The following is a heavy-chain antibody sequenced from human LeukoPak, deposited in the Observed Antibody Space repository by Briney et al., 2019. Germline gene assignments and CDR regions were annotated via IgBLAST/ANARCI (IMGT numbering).Heavy chain of an antibody. CDR3: AKGGMYCSSISCYQRPFDY. Sequence: GGSLRLSCAASGFTFSSYAMSWVRQAPGKGLEWVSAISGSGGSTYYADSVKGRFTISRDNSKNTLYLQMNSLRAEDTAVYYCAKGGMYCSSISCYQRPFDYWGQGTLVTVSS. J-gene: IGHJ4*02. CDR2: ISGSGGST. D-gene: IGHD2-2*01. CDR1: GFTFSSYA. V-gene: IGHV3-23*01.